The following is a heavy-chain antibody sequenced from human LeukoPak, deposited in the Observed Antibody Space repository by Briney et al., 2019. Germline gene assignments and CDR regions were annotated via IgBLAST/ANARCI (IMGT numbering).Heavy chain of an antibody. CDR3: ARESGVYYYYMDV. Sequence: ASVKVSCKASGYTFIGYYIHWVRQAPGQGLEWMGWINPNNGGTNYAQKFQGRVTMTRDTSISTAYMELSSLRSEDTAVYYCARESGVYYYYMDVWGKGTTVTVSS. D-gene: IGHD3-3*01. CDR2: INPNNGGT. CDR1: GYTFIGYY. J-gene: IGHJ6*03. V-gene: IGHV1-2*02.